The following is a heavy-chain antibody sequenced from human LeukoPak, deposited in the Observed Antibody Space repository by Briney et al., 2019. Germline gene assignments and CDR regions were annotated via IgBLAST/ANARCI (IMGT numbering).Heavy chain of an antibody. V-gene: IGHV4-61*02. Sequence: TPSETLSLTCTVSGGSISSGSSYWGWLRQPAGKGLEWIGRIYTSGSTNYNPSPKSRVTISVDTSKNKFSLKLSSVTAADTAVDYCAREAGYYYDSSGRRSDYWGQGTLVTVSS. CDR1: GGSISSGSSY. CDR2: IYTSGST. D-gene: IGHD3-22*01. CDR3: AREAGYYYDSSGRRSDY. J-gene: IGHJ4*02.